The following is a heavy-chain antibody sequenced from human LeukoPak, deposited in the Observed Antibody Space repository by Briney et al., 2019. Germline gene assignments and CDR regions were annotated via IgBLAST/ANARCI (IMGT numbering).Heavy chain of an antibody. D-gene: IGHD6-6*01. Sequence: GGSLRVSCAASGFTFSSYSMNWVGQAPGKGLEWVSSISISSSDIYYADSVTGRFTISRDNAKNSLYLQLNSLRAEDTAVYYCARDTNRSGSSSGYYYYGMDVWGQGTTVTVSS. V-gene: IGHV3-21*01. CDR1: GFTFSSYS. CDR3: ARDTNRSGSSSGYYYYGMDV. CDR2: ISISSSDI. J-gene: IGHJ6*02.